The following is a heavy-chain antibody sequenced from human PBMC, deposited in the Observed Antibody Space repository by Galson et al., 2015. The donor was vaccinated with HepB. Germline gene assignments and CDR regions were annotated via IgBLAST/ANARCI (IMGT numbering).Heavy chain of an antibody. CDR2: IKSKTDGATT. V-gene: IGHV3-15*01. CDR1: GFTFNNAW. CDR3: TTDVYFSSYWSWLDP. D-gene: IGHD2-2*01. J-gene: IGHJ5*02. Sequence: SLRLSCAASGFTFNNAWMNWVRQAPGKGLEWVGRIKSKTDGATTEYAAPVKGRFTIPRDDSRNTLYLQMNSLRTVDTAVYYCTTDVYFSSYWSWLDPWGQGTLVTVSS.